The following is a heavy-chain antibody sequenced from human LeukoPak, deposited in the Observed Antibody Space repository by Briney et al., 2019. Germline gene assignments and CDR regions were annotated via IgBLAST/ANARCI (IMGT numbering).Heavy chain of an antibody. CDR1: GFTFDDYG. D-gene: IGHD1-26*01. V-gene: IGHV3-20*04. J-gene: IGHJ3*02. Sequence: GGSLRLSCAASGFTFDDYGMNWVRQAPGKGLEWASGINWSGGSIGYADSVKGRFTISRDNAKNSLYLQMNSLRAEDTALYFCARVRVVWDLDDAFDIWGQGTMVIVS. CDR2: INWSGGSI. CDR3: ARVRVVWDLDDAFDI.